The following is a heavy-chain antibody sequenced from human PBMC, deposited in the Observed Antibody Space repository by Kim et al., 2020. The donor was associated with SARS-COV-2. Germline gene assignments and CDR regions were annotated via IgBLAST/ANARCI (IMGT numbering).Heavy chain of an antibody. Sequence: SSTSYAGSVKGRFTISRDNAKNTLYLQMNSLRAEDTAVYYCARGTPNVLAWGQGTLVTVSS. V-gene: IGHV3-74*01. D-gene: IGHD3-3*02. CDR2: SST. J-gene: IGHJ5*02. CDR3: ARGTPNVLA.